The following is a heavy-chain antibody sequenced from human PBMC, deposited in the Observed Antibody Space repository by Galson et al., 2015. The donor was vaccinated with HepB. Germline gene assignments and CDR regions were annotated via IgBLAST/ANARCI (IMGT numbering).Heavy chain of an antibody. CDR1: GYMFNTST. CDR3: ARGQGMGNSGVGFDV. CDR2: INIHDGSS. D-gene: IGHD4-23*01. V-gene: IGHV1-18*04. Sequence: SVKVSCKAFGYMFNTSTINWVRHAPGQGLEWMGWINIHDGSSAHKFRDRVTMTIDTPTSTAYLEMRSLRRDDTAVLYCARGQGMGNSGVGFDVWGQGTSVTVSS. J-gene: IGHJ3*01.